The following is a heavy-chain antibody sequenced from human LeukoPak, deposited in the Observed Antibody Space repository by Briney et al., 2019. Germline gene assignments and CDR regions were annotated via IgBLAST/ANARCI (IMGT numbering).Heavy chain of an antibody. CDR1: GFTFSSYS. CDR2: ISSSSSYI. Sequence: GGSLRLSCAASGFTFSSYSMNWVRQAPGKGLEWVSSISSSSSYIYYADSVKGRFTISRDNTKNSLYLQMTSLRADDTAVYYCARVGKNGWDFDHRGQGILDTVSS. D-gene: IGHD6-19*01. J-gene: IGHJ4*02. V-gene: IGHV3-21*01. CDR3: ARVGKNGWDFDH.